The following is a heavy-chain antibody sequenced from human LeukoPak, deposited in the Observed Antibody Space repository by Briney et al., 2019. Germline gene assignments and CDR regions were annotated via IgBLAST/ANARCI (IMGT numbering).Heavy chain of an antibody. CDR3: ARSSGYSSSGGLNWFDT. Sequence: PSETLSLTCTVSGGSISSSSYYWGWIRQPPGKGLEWIGSIYYSGSTHYNPSLKSRVTISVDTSKNQFSLKLSSVTAADTAVYYCARSSGYSSSGGLNWFDTWGQGTLVTVSS. CDR2: IYYSGST. CDR1: GGSISSSSYY. J-gene: IGHJ5*02. V-gene: IGHV4-39*01. D-gene: IGHD6-13*01.